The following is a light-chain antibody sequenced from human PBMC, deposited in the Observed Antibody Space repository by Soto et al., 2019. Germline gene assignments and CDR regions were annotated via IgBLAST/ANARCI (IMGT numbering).Light chain of an antibody. CDR1: QIVLHSDGRTY. CDR3: MQSVQHPIT. Sequence: DIVLTQSPLSLSVTPGQPSSISCKSSQIVLHSDGRTYFYWYLQKPGQPPHSLIYEISNRFSGVPDRISGGGSGANFTLKISRVEAEDAAVYFCMQSVQHPITFGQGTRLEIK. CDR2: EIS. V-gene: IGKV2D-29*01. J-gene: IGKJ5*01.